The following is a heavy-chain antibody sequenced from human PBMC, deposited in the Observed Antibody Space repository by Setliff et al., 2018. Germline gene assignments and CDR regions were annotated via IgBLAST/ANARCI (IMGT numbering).Heavy chain of an antibody. Sequence: LSCAAFGFTFSHFAIHWVRQAPGKGLEWVAGISNDGNSKFYADSVKDRYSISRDNAKNSLYLQMNSLRAEDTAVYYCARDRTVAAGTPGYWGQGTLVTVSS. CDR1: GFTFSHFA. V-gene: IGHV3-30*04. CDR3: ARDRTVAAGTPGY. CDR2: ISNDGNSK. D-gene: IGHD6-13*01. J-gene: IGHJ4*02.